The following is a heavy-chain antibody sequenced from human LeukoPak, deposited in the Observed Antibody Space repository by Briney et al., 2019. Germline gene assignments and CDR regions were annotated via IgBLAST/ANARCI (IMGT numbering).Heavy chain of an antibody. Sequence: GGSLRLSCVTSGFTFSSYSMNWVRQAPGKGLEWVSYISSSSSTIYYADSVKGRFTISRDNAKNSLYLQMNSLRAEDTAVYYCARDLGYDYVWGSLDDAFDIWGQGTMVTVSS. J-gene: IGHJ3*02. V-gene: IGHV3-48*01. CDR3: ARDLGYDYVWGSLDDAFDI. D-gene: IGHD3-16*01. CDR2: ISSSSSTI. CDR1: GFTFSSYS.